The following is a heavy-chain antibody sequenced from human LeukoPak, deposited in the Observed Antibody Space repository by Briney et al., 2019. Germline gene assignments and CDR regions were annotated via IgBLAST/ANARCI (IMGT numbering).Heavy chain of an antibody. Sequence: GGSLRLSCAASGFTFSSYSMNWVRQAPGKGLEWVSYISSSSSTIYYADSVKGRFTISRDNAKNSLYLQMNSLRAEDTAVYYCARDRWLGWFDPWGQGTLATVSS. CDR1: GFTFSSYS. CDR3: ARDRWLGWFDP. V-gene: IGHV3-48*01. D-gene: IGHD6-19*01. CDR2: ISSSSSTI. J-gene: IGHJ5*02.